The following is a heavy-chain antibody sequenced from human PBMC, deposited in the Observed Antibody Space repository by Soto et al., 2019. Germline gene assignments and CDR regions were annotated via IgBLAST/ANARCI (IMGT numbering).Heavy chain of an antibody. V-gene: IGHV1-18*01. CDR3: ARGVNYYGSGSYYKPDYYYYYMDV. CDR1: GYTFTSYG. CDR2: ISAYNGNT. D-gene: IGHD3-10*01. Sequence: ASVKVSCKASGYTFTSYGISWVRQAPGQGLEWMGWISAYNGNTNYAQKLQGRVTMTTDTSTSTAYMELRSLRSDDTAVYYCARGVNYYGSGSYYKPDYYYYYMDVWGKGTTVTVSS. J-gene: IGHJ6*03.